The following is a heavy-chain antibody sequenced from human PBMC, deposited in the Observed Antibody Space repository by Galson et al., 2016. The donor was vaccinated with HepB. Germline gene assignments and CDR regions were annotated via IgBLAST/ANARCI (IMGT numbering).Heavy chain of an antibody. D-gene: IGHD4-11*01. CDR3: AKSSEGLLRYSGMDV. Sequence: SLRLSCAASGFTFSKYSMSWVRQAPGRGLEWVASTGTGTGYLYHADSVKGRFSIYRDDAKSSLYLEMNSLGAEDTAVYYCAKSSEGLLRYSGMDVWGQGTTVTVSS. J-gene: IGHJ6*02. V-gene: IGHV3-21*06. CDR1: GFTFSKYS. CDR2: TGTGTGYL.